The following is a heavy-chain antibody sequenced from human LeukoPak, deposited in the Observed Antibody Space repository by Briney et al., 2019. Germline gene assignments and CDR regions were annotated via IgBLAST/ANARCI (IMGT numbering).Heavy chain of an antibody. D-gene: IGHD6-19*01. J-gene: IGHJ4*02. CDR1: GFTVNSNY. CDR2: IYSVGST. V-gene: IGHV3-66*02. Sequence: GGSLRLSCVASGFTVNSNYMTWVRQAPGKGLEWVSVIYSVGSTYYADSVRGRFTISRDNSKNTLYLQMNSLRAEDTAIYYCARNPSYSSSLYSGQGTLVTVSS. CDR3: ARNPSYSSSLY.